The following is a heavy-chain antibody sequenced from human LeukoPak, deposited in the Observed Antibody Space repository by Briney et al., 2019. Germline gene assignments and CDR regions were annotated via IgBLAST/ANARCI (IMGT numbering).Heavy chain of an antibody. J-gene: IGHJ4*02. D-gene: IGHD3-22*01. V-gene: IGHV4-30-4*01. CDR2: IYYSGST. Sequence: SETLSLTCTVSGGSISSGDYYWSWIRQPPGKGLEWIGYIYYSGSTYYNPSLESRVSISVDTSKNQFSLKLSSVTAADTAVYYCARAYDSSGFPLFDYWGQGALVTVSS. CDR1: GGSISSGDYY. CDR3: ARAYDSSGFPLFDY.